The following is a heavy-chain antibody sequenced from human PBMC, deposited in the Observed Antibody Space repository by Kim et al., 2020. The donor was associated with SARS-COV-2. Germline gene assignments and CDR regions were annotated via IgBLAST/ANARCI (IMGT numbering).Heavy chain of an antibody. V-gene: IGHV4-59*13. D-gene: IGHD6-6*01. Sequence: SETLSLTCTVSGGSISSYYWSWIRQPPGKGLEWIGYIYYSGSTNYNPSLKSRVTISVDTSKNQFSLKLSSVTAADTAVYYCARAGAWYSSSSEYNWFDPWGQGTLVTVSS. CDR3: ARAGAWYSSSSEYNWFDP. CDR1: GGSISSYY. CDR2: IYYSGST. J-gene: IGHJ5*02.